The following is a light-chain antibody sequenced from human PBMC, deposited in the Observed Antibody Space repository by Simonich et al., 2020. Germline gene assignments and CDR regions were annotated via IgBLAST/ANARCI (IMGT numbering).Light chain of an antibody. CDR1: RSDVGSYNL. V-gene: IGLV2-14*02. J-gene: IGLJ3*02. CDR2: EGS. CDR3: SSYTSSSTWV. Sequence: QSALTQPASVSGSPGQSITISCTGNRSDVGSYNLVSWYQLHPGKAPKLMIYEGSKRPSGVSNRFSGSKSGNTASLTISGLQAEDEADYYCSSYTSSSTWVFGGGTKLTVL.